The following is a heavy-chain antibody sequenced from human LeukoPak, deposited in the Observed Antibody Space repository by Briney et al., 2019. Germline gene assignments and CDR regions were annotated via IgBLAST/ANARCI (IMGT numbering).Heavy chain of an antibody. D-gene: IGHD3-10*01. CDR2: ISYDGSNK. CDR1: GFRFRNHW. CDR3: AKDHRGGGGYFDY. J-gene: IGHJ4*02. Sequence: GGSLRLSCEASGFRFRNHWMNWVRQAPGKGLEWVAVISYDGSNKYYADSVKGRFTISGDNSKNTLYLQMNSLRAEDTAVYYCAKDHRGGGGYFDYWGQGTLVTVSS. V-gene: IGHV3-30*18.